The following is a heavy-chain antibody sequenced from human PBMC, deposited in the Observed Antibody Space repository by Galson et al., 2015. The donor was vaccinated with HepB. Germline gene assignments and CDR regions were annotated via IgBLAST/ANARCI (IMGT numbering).Heavy chain of an antibody. Sequence: SLRLSCAASGFTFSSFGMHWVRQAPGKGLEWVAVISYDGSNKYYADSVKGRFTISRDNSKNTLYLQMNSLRAEDTAVYYCAKQYDYVWGNYRYTGAFDMWGQGTMLTVSS. V-gene: IGHV3-30*18. J-gene: IGHJ3*02. CDR2: ISYDGSNK. CDR1: GFTFSSFG. CDR3: AKQYDYVWGNYRYTGAFDM. D-gene: IGHD3-16*02.